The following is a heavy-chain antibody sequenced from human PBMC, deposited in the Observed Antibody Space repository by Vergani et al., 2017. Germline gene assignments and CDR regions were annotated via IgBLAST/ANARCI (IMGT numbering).Heavy chain of an antibody. CDR2: IIPIFGTA. CDR1: GGTFSSYA. Sequence: VQLVESGAEVKKPGSSVKVSCKASGGTFSSYAISWVRQAPGQGLEWMGGIIPIFGTANYAQKFQGRVTITADESTSTAYMELSSLRSEDTAVYYCARVTHQTGPEYYYYYYYMDVWGKGTTVTVSS. CDR3: ARVTHQTGPEYYYYYYYMDV. J-gene: IGHJ6*03. V-gene: IGHV1-69*01. D-gene: IGHD1-14*01.